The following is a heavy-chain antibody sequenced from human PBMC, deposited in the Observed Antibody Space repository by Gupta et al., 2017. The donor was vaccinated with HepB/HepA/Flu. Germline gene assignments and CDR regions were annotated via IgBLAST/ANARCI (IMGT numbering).Heavy chain of an antibody. V-gene: IGHV3-13*01. CDR1: GFTFSSYD. CDR2: IGTAGDT. J-gene: IGHJ6*02. CDR3: AREGLSDYSNYNGMDV. Sequence: EVQLVESGGGLVQPGGSLRLSCAASGFTFSSYDMHWVRQATGKGLEWVSAIGTAGDTYYPGSVKGRFTISRENAKNSLYLQMNSLRAGDTAVYYCAREGLSDYSNYNGMDVWGQGTTVTVSS. D-gene: IGHD4-11*01.